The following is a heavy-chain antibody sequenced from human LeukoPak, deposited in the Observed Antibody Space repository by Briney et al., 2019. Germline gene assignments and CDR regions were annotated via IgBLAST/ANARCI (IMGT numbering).Heavy chain of an antibody. CDR2: IRYDGGNK. V-gene: IGHV3-30*02. CDR1: GFTFSSYG. CDR3: AKASRYCSGNSCYSHYFDY. J-gene: IGHJ4*02. D-gene: IGHD2-15*01. Sequence: GGSLRLSCAASGFTFSSYGVHWVRQAPGKGLEWVAFIRYDGGNKYYADSVKGRFTISRDNSKNTLYLQMHSLRAEDTAVYYCAKASRYCSGNSCYSHYFDYWGQGTLVTVSS.